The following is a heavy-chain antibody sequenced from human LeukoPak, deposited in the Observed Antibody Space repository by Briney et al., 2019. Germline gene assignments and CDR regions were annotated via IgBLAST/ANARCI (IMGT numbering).Heavy chain of an antibody. J-gene: IGHJ6*02. CDR1: GFTFSSYG. D-gene: IGHD2-2*02. CDR2: ISGSGGST. CDR3: AKAVSCSSTSCYRSYGMDV. Sequence: GGSLRLSCAASGFTFSSYGMSWVRQAPGKGLEWVSGISGSGGSTYYADSVKSRFTISRDNSKNTLYLQMNSPRAEDTAVYYCAKAVSCSSTSCYRSYGMDVWGQGTTVTVSS. V-gene: IGHV3-23*01.